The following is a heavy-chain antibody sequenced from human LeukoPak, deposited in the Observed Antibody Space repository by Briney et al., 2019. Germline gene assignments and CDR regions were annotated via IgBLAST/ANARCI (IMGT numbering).Heavy chain of an antibody. V-gene: IGHV1-46*01. CDR1: GYTFTKSY. CDR2: LNPNGGST. D-gene: IGHD1-26*01. CDR3: ARAESGNYYVGSFDY. J-gene: IGHJ4*02. Sequence: GASVKVSCKASGYTFTKSYIHWVRQAPGQGLEWMGILNPNGGSTSYAQKFQGGVTMTRDTSTSTVYMELSSLRSGDTAVYYCARAESGNYYVGSFDYWGQGTLVIVSS.